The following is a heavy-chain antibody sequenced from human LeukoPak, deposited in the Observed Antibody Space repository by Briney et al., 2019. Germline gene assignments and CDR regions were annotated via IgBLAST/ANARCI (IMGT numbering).Heavy chain of an antibody. CDR2: IYTSGST. J-gene: IGHJ1*01. Sequence: TLSLTCTVSGGSISSGSYYWSWIRQPAGKGLEWIGRIYTSGSTNHNPSLKSRVTISVDTSKNQFSMKLSSVTAADTAVYYCARDNARGGSFSDYLRYFQHWGQGTLVTVSS. D-gene: IGHD5-12*01. CDR3: ARDNARGGSFSDYLRYFQH. CDR1: GGSISSGSYY. V-gene: IGHV4-61*02.